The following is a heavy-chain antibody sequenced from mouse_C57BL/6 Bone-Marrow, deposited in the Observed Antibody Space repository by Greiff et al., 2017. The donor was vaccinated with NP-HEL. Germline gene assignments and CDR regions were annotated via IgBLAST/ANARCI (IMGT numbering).Heavy chain of an antibody. D-gene: IGHD2-3*01. CDR2: ISDGGSYT. V-gene: IGHV5-4*01. CDR1: GFTFSSYA. J-gene: IGHJ4*01. Sequence: EVQLVESGGGLVKPGGSLKLSCAASGFTFSSYAMSWVRQTPEKRLEWVATISDGGSYTYYPDNVKGRFTISRDNAKNNLYLQMSHLKSEDTAMYYCARGGYYVRYYAMDYWGQGTSVTVSS. CDR3: ARGGYYVRYYAMDY.